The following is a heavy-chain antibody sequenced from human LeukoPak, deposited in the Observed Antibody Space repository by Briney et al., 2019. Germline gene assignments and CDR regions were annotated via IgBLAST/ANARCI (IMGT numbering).Heavy chain of an antibody. J-gene: IGHJ4*02. Sequence: GGPLRLSCAASGFTFSSYAMHWVRQAPGKGLEYVSAISSNGGSTYYANSVKGRFTISRDNSKNTLYLQMGSLRAEDMAVYYCARGVGYYDFWSGYHDYWGQGTLVTVSS. D-gene: IGHD3-3*01. CDR2: ISSNGGST. V-gene: IGHV3-64*01. CDR1: GFTFSSYA. CDR3: ARGVGYYDFWSGYHDY.